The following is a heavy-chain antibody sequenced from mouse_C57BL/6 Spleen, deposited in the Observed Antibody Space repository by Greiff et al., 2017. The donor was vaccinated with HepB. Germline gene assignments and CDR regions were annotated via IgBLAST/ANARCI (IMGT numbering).Heavy chain of an antibody. V-gene: IGHV1-64*01. D-gene: IGHD2-4*01. Sequence: QVQLQQPGAELVKPGASVTLSCKASGYTFTSYWMHWVKQRPGQGLEWIGMIHPNSGSTNYNEKFKSKATLTVDKSSSTAYMQLSSLTSEDSAVYYCAREGDDYDVDFEYWGQGTTLTVSS. CDR3: AREGDDYDVDFEY. J-gene: IGHJ2*01. CDR2: IHPNSGST. CDR1: GYTFTSYW.